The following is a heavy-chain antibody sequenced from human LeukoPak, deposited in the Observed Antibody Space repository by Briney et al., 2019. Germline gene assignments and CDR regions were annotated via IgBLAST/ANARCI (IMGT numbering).Heavy chain of an antibody. V-gene: IGHV4-39*07. J-gene: IGHJ5*02. D-gene: IGHD4-17*01. CDR2: IYYSGST. Sequence: GSLRLSCAASGFTFSSYWMSWIRQPPGKGLEWIGSIYYSGSTYYNPSLKSRVTISVDTSKNQFSLKLSSVTAADTAVYYCARAPNDYGDSGWFDPWGQGTLVTVSS. CDR1: GFTFSSYW. CDR3: ARAPNDYGDSGWFDP.